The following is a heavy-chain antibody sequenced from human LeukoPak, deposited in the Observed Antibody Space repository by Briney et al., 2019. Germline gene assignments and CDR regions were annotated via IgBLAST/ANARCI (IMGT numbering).Heavy chain of an antibody. V-gene: IGHV1-2*02. D-gene: IGHD3-10*02. J-gene: IGHJ4*02. Sequence: ASVKVSCKASGYTFTGYYMHWVRQAPGQGLEWMGWINPNSGGTNYAQKFQGRVTMTRDTSISTACMELSRLRSDDTAVYYCARVVRGVISLDYWGQGTLVTVSS. CDR2: INPNSGGT. CDR1: GYTFTGYY. CDR3: ARVVRGVISLDY.